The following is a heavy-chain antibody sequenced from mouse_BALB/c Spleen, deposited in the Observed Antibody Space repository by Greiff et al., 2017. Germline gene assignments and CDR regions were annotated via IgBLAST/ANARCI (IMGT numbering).Heavy chain of an antibody. CDR3: ARFITTATAYAMDY. CDR2: ISSGGSYT. V-gene: IGHV5-9-4*01. CDR1: GFTFSSYA. Sequence: EVKVVESGGGLVKPGGSLKLSCAASGFTFSSYAMSWVRQSPEKRLEWVAEISSGGSYTYYPDTVTGRFTISRDNAKNTLYLEMSSLRSEDTAMYYCARFITTATAYAMDYWGQGTSVTVSS. J-gene: IGHJ4*01. D-gene: IGHD1-2*01.